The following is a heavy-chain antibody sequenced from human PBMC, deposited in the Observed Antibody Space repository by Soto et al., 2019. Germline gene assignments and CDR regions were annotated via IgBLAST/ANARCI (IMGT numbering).Heavy chain of an antibody. CDR1: GFTFSSYG. CDR3: AKDRSPEVGATTEKTYYYYYGMDD. V-gene: IGHV3-30*18. J-gene: IGHJ6*02. D-gene: IGHD1-26*01. Sequence: GGSLRLSCAASGFTFSSYGMHWVRQAPGKGLEWVAVISYDGSNKYYADSVKGRFTISRDNSKNTLYLQMNSLRAEDTAVYYCAKDRSPEVGATTEKTYYYYYGMDDWGQGTTVTVSS. CDR2: ISYDGSNK.